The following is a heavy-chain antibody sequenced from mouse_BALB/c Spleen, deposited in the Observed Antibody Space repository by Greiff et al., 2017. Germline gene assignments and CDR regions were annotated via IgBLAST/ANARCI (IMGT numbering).Heavy chain of an antibody. Sequence: VQLQQSGPGLVKPSQSLSLTCSVTGYSITSGYYWNWIRQFPGNKLEWMGYISYDGSNNYNPSLKNRISITRDTSKNQFFLKLNSVTTEDTATYYCARGYGNYPYYYAMDYWGQGTSVTVSS. CDR2: ISYDGSN. J-gene: IGHJ4*01. D-gene: IGHD2-10*02. V-gene: IGHV3-6*02. CDR1: GYSITSGYY. CDR3: ARGYGNYPYYYAMDY.